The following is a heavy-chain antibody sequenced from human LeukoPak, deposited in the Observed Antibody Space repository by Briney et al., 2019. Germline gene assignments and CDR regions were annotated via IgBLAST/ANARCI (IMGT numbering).Heavy chain of an antibody. CDR3: ARGRTAAARRTHYGMDV. Sequence: ASVKVSCKASGGTFSSYAINWVRQATGQGLEWMGWMNPNSGNTGYAQKFQGRVTMTRNTSISTAYMELSSLRSEDTAVYYCARGRTAAARRTHYGMDVWGQGTTVTVSS. D-gene: IGHD6-6*01. CDR1: GGTFSSYA. V-gene: IGHV1-8*02. CDR2: MNPNSGNT. J-gene: IGHJ6*02.